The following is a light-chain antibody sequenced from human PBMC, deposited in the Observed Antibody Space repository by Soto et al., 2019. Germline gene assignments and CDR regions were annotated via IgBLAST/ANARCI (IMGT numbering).Light chain of an antibody. CDR1: QSVSSN. V-gene: IGKV3-15*01. CDR2: GAS. J-gene: IGKJ1*01. Sequence: EIVMTQSPATLSVSPGERATLSCRASQSVSSNLAWYQQKPGQAPRLLIYGASTRATGIPARFSGCGSGTEFTLTISSLQSEDFAVYSCQQYNNWPWTFGQGTKVEIK. CDR3: QQYNNWPWT.